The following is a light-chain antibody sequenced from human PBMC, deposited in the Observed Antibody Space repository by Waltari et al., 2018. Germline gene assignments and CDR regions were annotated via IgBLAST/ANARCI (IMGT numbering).Light chain of an antibody. V-gene: IGLV1-47*01. CDR3: AAWDDSLSGVV. CDR1: SSHIGSNY. J-gene: IGLJ2*01. Sequence: QSVLTQPPSASGTPGQRVTLSCSGSSSHIGSNYVYWYQQLPGTAPKLLIYRNNQRPSGVPDRFSGSKSGTSASLAISGLRSEDEADYYCAAWDDSLSGVVFGGGTKLTVL. CDR2: RNN.